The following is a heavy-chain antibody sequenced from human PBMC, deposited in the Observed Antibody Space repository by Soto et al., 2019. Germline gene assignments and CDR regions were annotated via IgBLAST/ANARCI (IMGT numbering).Heavy chain of an antibody. D-gene: IGHD2-2*02. CDR2: INPFKGDT. CDR3: ARVKVPAAILGAFDL. J-gene: IGHJ3*01. V-gene: IGHV1-18*01. CDR1: GYTFSTYG. Sequence: ASVKVSCKASGYTFSTYGMTWVRQAPGQGLDWMGWINPFKGDTNSAARFQDRVTMTTDTSTRTAYMELRSLRSDDTAVYYCARVKVPAAILGAFDLWGQGTLVTVSS.